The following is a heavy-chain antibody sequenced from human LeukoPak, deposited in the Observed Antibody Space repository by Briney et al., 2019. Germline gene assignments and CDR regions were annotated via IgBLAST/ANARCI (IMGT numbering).Heavy chain of an antibody. Sequence: GESLTISCKGSGYSFTNYWIGWVRQMPGKGLEWMGIIYPGASDTRYSPSFQGQVTISADKSISTAYLQWSSLKASDTAMYYCARGDSDYYDSSGYYDDAFDIWGQGTMVTVSP. CDR2: IYPGASDT. V-gene: IGHV5-51*01. J-gene: IGHJ3*02. CDR3: ARGDSDYYDSSGYYDDAFDI. CDR1: GYSFTNYW. D-gene: IGHD3-22*01.